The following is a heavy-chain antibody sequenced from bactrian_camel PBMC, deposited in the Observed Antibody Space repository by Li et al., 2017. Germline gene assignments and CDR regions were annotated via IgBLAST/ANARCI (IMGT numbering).Heavy chain of an antibody. J-gene: IGHJ6*01. Sequence: HVQLVESGGGLVQSGGSLRLSCTASGYTFVNYAMAWFRQAPEKEREGVASIGRDGSTNYADSVKGRFTISQDNAKNTLILQMNSLKTDDTAVYYCAADAGGYPPCADFVYVGAGTQVTVS. V-gene: IGHV3S63*01. CDR3: AADAGGYPPCADFVY. CDR2: IGRDGST. D-gene: IGHD1*01. CDR1: GYTFVNYA.